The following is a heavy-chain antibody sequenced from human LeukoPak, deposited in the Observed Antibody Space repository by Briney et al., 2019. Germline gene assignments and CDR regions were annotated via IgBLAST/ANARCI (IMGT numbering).Heavy chain of an antibody. J-gene: IGHJ6*02. CDR2: ISSSGSTI. CDR3: AREDCSSTSCYTSRYYYYGMDV. D-gene: IGHD2-2*02. Sequence: GTSLRLSCAASGFTFSTYGMHWNRQAPGKGLEWVSYISSSGSTIYYADSVKGRFTISRDNAKNSLYLQMNSLRAEDTAVYYCAREDCSSTSCYTSRYYYYGMDVWGQGTTVTVSS. CDR1: GFTFSTYG. V-gene: IGHV3-48*04.